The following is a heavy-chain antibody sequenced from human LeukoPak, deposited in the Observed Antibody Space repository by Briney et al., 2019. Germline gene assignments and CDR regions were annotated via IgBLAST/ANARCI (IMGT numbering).Heavy chain of an antibody. CDR1: GGSISNYY. CDR3: ARDPTRITIFGADIEGNWFDP. CDR2: IYTSGST. J-gene: IGHJ5*02. V-gene: IGHV4-4*07. D-gene: IGHD3-3*01. Sequence: SETLSLTCTVSGGSISNYYWSWIRQPAGKGLEWLGRIYTSGSTNYNPSVKSRVTMSVDTSKNQFSLKHSSVTAEDTAVYYCARDPTRITIFGADIEGNWFDPWGQGTLVTVSS.